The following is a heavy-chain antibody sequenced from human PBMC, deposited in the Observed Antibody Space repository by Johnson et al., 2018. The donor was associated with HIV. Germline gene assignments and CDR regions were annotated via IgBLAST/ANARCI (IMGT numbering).Heavy chain of an antibody. CDR2: FYRNGGST. CDR1: GFTLDNYD. J-gene: IGHJ3*02. CDR3: ARDPTTHNSRLTGDFGAFDI. D-gene: IGHD7-27*01. V-gene: IGHV3-20*04. Sequence: VQLVESGGGLVKPGGSLRLSCAGSGFTLDNYDMSWVRQAPGKGPEWVCGFYRNGGSTAYAASVKGRFSISRDNAKNSLYLQMNSLTVEDTALYYCARDPTTHNSRLTGDFGAFDIWGQGTVVTVSS.